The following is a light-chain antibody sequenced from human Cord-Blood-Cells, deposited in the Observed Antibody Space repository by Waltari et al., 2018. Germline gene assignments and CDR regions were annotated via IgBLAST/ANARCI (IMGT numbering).Light chain of an antibody. CDR2: GAS. J-gene: IGKJ4*01. Sequence: EIVLTQSPGPLSLSPGERATLSCRASQSVSSSYLAWYQQKPGQAPRLLIYGASSRATGIPDRFSGSGSGTDFTLTISRLEPEDFAVYYCQQYGSPFGGGTKVEIK. CDR1: QSVSSSY. CDR3: QQYGSP. V-gene: IGKV3-20*01.